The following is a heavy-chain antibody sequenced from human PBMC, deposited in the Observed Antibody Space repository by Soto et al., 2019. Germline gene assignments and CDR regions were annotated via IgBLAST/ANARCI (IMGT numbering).Heavy chain of an antibody. J-gene: IGHJ4*02. V-gene: IGHV3-11*01. Sequence: QVQLVESGGGLVKPGGSLRLSCAASGFPFSNYYMTWIRQAPGKGLEWLSYIGTSANTIYYADSVRGRFTISWDNAKNSLYLQMDNLRAEDTAVYYCARDHVDGYSYGSFGYWGQGALVSVSS. CDR3: ARDHVDGYSYGSFGY. CDR1: GFPFSNYY. D-gene: IGHD5-18*01. CDR2: IGTSANTI.